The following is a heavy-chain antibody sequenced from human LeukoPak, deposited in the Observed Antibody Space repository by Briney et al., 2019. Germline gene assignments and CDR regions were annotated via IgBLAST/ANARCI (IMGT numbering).Heavy chain of an antibody. CDR3: ARDHYDSSWVD. Sequence: SETLSLTCTVSGGSISSYYWSWIRQPPGKGLEWIGYIYYSGSTNYNPSLKSRVTISVDTSKNQFSLKLSSVTAADTAVYYCARDHYDSSWVDWGQGTLVTASS. J-gene: IGHJ4*02. CDR2: IYYSGST. CDR1: GGSISSYY. V-gene: IGHV4-59*01. D-gene: IGHD3-22*01.